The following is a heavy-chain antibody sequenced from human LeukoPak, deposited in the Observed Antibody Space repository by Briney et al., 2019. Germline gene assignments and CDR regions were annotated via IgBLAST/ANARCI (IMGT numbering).Heavy chain of an antibody. Sequence: AAVKVSCKASGYTFTGNFLHWVRQAPGQGLEWMGRINPNSGATQYGKKFQGRVTMTRDTSISTAYLELSRVTSGDTALYYCARESVFYDSSGYYSGFDNWGQGTLVTVSS. J-gene: IGHJ4*02. CDR3: ARESVFYDSSGYYSGFDN. D-gene: IGHD3-22*01. CDR1: GYTFTGNF. CDR2: INPNSGAT. V-gene: IGHV1-2*06.